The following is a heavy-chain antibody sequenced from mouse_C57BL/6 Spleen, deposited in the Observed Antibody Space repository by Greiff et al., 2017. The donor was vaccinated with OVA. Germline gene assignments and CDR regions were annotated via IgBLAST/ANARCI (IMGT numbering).Heavy chain of an antibody. V-gene: IGHV1-55*01. J-gene: IGHJ4*01. Sequence: VKLVESGAELVKPGASVKMSCKASGYTFTSYWITWVKQRPGQGLEWIGDIYPGSGSTNYNEKFKSKATLTVDTSSSTAYMQLSSLTSEDSAVYYCARGGWLLRDAMDYWGQGTSVTVSS. CDR1: GYTFTSYW. CDR3: ARGGWLLRDAMDY. CDR2: IYPGSGST. D-gene: IGHD2-3*01.